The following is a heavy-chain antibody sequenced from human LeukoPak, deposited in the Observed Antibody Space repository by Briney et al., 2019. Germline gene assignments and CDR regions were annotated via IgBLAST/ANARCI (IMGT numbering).Heavy chain of an antibody. V-gene: IGHV4-59*08. Sequence: ASETLSLTCTVSGGSISSYYWSWIRQPPGKGLEWIGYIYYSGSTNYNPSLKSRVTISVDTSKNQFSLKLSSVTAADTAVYYCARRRGGAFDIWGQGTMVTVSS. CDR2: IYYSGST. CDR1: GGSISSYY. J-gene: IGHJ3*02. CDR3: ARRRGGAFDI. D-gene: IGHD3-10*01.